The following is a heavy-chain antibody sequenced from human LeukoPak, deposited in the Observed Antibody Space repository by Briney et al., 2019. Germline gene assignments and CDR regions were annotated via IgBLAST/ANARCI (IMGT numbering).Heavy chain of an antibody. D-gene: IGHD3-22*01. CDR1: GFTFSSYA. CDR3: TTDIYYDSSGYYNFDY. J-gene: IGHJ4*02. CDR2: ISYDGSNK. V-gene: IGHV3-30*04. Sequence: GGSLRLSCAASGFTFSSYAMHWVRQAPGKGLEWVAVISYDGSNKYYADSVKGRFTISRDNSKNTLYLQMNSLKTEDTAVYYCTTDIYYDSSGYYNFDYWGQGTLVTVSS.